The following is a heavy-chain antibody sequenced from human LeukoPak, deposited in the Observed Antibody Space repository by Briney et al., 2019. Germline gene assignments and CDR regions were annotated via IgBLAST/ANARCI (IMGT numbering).Heavy chain of an antibody. CDR3: ARHAWGYNNWFDP. CDR1: GYSISSGYY. CDR2: IYSGST. V-gene: IGHV4-38-2*02. J-gene: IGHJ5*02. Sequence: SETLSLTCTVSGYSISSGYYWGWIRQPPGKGLEWIGSIYSGSTYYNPSLKSRVTISVDTSKNQFSLKLNSVTAADTAVYYCARHAWGYNNWFDPWGQGTLVTVFS. D-gene: IGHD5-18*01.